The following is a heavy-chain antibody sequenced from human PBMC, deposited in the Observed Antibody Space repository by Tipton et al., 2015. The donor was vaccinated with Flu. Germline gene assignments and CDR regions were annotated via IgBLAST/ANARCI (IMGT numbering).Heavy chain of an antibody. J-gene: IGHJ4*02. CDR3: ARRKTVTTRLTYFDY. D-gene: IGHD4-17*01. CDR2: IYYSGST. V-gene: IGHV4-39*07. CDR1: GGSISSYTYY. Sequence: TLSLTCTVSGGSISSYTYYWGWFRQSPGTGLEWIGSIYYSGSTNYNPSLKSRVTISVDTSKNQFSLKLSSVTAADTAVYYCARRKTVTTRLTYFDYWGQGTLVTVSS.